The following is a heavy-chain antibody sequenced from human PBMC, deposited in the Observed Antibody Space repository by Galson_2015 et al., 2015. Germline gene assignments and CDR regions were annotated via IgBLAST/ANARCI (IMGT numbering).Heavy chain of an antibody. D-gene: IGHD6-19*01. CDR3: ARGSLAVANSRALDY. Sequence: YGMHWVRQAPGKGLEWVSYISNSSSTIFYADSVKGRFTVSRDNSKNSLYLQMHSLRDEDTAVYYCARGSLAVANSRALDYWGQGTLVTVSS. J-gene: IGHJ4*02. V-gene: IGHV3-48*02. CDR2: ISNSSSTI. CDR1: YG.